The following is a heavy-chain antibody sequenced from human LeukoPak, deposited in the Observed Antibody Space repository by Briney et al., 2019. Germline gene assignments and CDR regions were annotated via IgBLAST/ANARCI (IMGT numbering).Heavy chain of an antibody. CDR1: GYTFTGYY. CDR2: INLNSGGT. Sequence: ASVKVSCKASGYTFTGYYMHWVRQAPGQGLEWMGWINLNSGGTNYAQKFQGRVTMTRDTSISTAYMELSRLRSDDTAVYYCARDRDDSSGYLYFQHWGQGTLVTVSS. D-gene: IGHD3-22*01. V-gene: IGHV1-2*02. J-gene: IGHJ1*01. CDR3: ARDRDDSSGYLYFQH.